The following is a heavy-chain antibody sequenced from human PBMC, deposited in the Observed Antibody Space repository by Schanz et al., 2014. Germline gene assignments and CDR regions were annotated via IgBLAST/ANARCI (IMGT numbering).Heavy chain of an antibody. CDR2: INPNSGAT. J-gene: IGHJ4*02. D-gene: IGHD5-12*01. CDR3: ARVTTGYDS. V-gene: IGHV1-2*02. Sequence: QVQLVQSGAELKNPGASVKVSCKASGYTFTVYYMHWVRQAPGQGLEWLGWINPNSGATSSAQKFQGRVTMTRDTSSSTVYMQLSSLTSDDTAIYYCARVTTGYDSWGQGTLVTVSS. CDR1: GYTFTVYY.